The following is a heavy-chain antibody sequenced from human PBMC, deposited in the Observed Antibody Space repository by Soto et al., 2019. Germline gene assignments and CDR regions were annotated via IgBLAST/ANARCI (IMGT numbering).Heavy chain of an antibody. V-gene: IGHV3-74*01. J-gene: IGHJ6*04. CDR1: GFTLSGRS. CDR3: ARGWFGPDV. Sequence: EVQLVESGGGLVQPGGSLRLSCAASGFTLSGRSMHWVRQAPGKGLVWVSGIDNAGTDSTYADSVKGRFTSCRDNAKNMLYLQMNSRRIEDTAVYYCARGWFGPDVWGKGTTVTVSS. D-gene: IGHD3-10*01. CDR2: IDNAGTDS.